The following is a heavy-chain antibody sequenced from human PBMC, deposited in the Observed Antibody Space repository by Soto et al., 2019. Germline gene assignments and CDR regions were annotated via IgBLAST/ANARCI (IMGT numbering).Heavy chain of an antibody. J-gene: IGHJ5*01. CDR2: VAYDGSKT. D-gene: IGHD3-22*01. V-gene: IGHV3-30*03. Sequence: QVQLVESGGGVVQPGRSLRLTCAASGFTFSSNGMHWVPQAPGKGLEWVALVAYDGSKTYYGDSVRGRFTISRDNSENTLYLQMNSLRAEDTAVYYCARWVGGSMYDNSGKYDSWGQGTLVTVSS. CDR3: ARWVGGSMYDNSGKYDS. CDR1: GFTFSSNG.